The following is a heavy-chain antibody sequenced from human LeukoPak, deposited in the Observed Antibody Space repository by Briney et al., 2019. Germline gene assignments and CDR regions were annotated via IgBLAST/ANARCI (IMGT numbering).Heavy chain of an antibody. J-gene: IGHJ4*02. D-gene: IGHD3-10*01. CDR1: GGSISSYY. V-gene: IGHV4-59*12. CDR3: AGVAGSY. Sequence: NTSETLSLTCTVSGGSISSYYWSWIRQPPGKGLEWIGYIYYSGSTNYNPSLKSRVTISVDTSKNQFSLKLSSVTAADTAVYYCAGVAGSYWGQGTLVTVSS. CDR2: IYYSGST.